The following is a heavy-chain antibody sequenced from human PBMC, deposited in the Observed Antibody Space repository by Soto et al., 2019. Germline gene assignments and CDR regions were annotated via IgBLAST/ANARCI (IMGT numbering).Heavy chain of an antibody. D-gene: IGHD3-3*01. CDR2: ISYDGSNK. CDR3: AKSSVGGGYDFWSGYLPYYYYYGMDV. J-gene: IGHJ6*02. V-gene: IGHV3-30*18. CDR1: GFTFSSYG. Sequence: PGGSLRLSCAASGFTFSSYGMHWVRQAPGKGLEWVAVISYDGSNKYYADSVKGRFTISRDNSKNTLYLQMNSLRAEDTAVYYCAKSSVGGGYDFWSGYLPYYYYYGMDVWGQGTTVTVSS.